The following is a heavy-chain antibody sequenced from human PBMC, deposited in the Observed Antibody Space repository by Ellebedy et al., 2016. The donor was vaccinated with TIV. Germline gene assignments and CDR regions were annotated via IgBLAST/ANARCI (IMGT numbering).Heavy chain of an antibody. Sequence: GESLKISCKTSGYIFSNYWIGWVRQMPGRGLEWMGIIYPGDSDTRYSPSSEGQVTISADKSISTAYLQWSSLKAPDTAMYYCARHDYGGQGGLDFWGQGTLVTVSS. CDR1: GYIFSNYW. CDR2: IYPGDSDT. D-gene: IGHD4-17*01. CDR3: ARHDYGGQGGLDF. J-gene: IGHJ4*02. V-gene: IGHV5-51*01.